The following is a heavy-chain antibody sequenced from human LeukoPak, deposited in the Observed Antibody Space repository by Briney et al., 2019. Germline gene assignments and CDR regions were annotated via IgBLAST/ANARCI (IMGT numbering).Heavy chain of an antibody. CDR2: INPSGGST. D-gene: IGHD1-26*01. V-gene: IGHV1-46*01. CDR1: GYTFTSYY. J-gene: IGHJ4*02. Sequence: ASVKVSCKASGYTFTSYYMHWVRQAPGQGLEWMGIINPSGGSTSYAQKFQGRVTMTRDTSTSTVYMELSSLRSEDTAVYYCAREFGSGSYYAETLFDYWGQGTLVTVS. CDR3: AREFGSGSYYAETLFDY.